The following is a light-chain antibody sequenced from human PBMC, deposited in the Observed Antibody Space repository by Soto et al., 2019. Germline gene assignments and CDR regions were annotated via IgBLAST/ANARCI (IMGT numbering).Light chain of an antibody. CDR1: SSDIGASNF. CDR2: EAT. CDR3: ISYKTDHTFL. Sequence: QSVLTQPPSVSGSPGQSITVSCTGTSSDIGASNFVSWYQHLPGRARKVIIFEATNRPSGVSNRFSGSKSGITASLTISGLQADDEAAYFCISYKTDHTFLFGTGTKLTVL. V-gene: IGLV2-14*01. J-gene: IGLJ1*01.